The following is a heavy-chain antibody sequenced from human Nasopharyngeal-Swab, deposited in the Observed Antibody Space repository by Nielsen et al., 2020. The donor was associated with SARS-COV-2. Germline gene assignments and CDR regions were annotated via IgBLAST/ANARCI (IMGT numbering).Heavy chain of an antibody. CDR3: ARASPTYYYYYMDV. CDR2: INHSGST. Sequence: ETLSLPCAVCGGSFSGYYWSWIRQPPGKGLEWIGEINHSGSTNYNPSLKSRVTISVDTSKNQFSLKLSSVTAADTAVYYCARASPTYYYYYMDVWGKGTTVTVSS. CDR1: GGSFSGYY. V-gene: IGHV4-34*01. J-gene: IGHJ6*03.